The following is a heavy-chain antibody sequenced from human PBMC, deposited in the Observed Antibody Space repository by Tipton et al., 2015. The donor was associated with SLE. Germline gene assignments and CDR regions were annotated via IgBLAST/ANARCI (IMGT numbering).Heavy chain of an antibody. CDR3: ARDVGYDSSGYYHRYFDY. V-gene: IGHV4-31*03. Sequence: LRLSCTVSGGSIRSGGYYWSWIRQHPGKGLEWIGYIYYSGSTYYNPSLKSRVTISVDTSKNQFSLKLSSVTAADTAVYYCARDVGYDSSGYYHRYFDYWGQGTLVTVSS. CDR2: IYYSGST. D-gene: IGHD3-22*01. CDR1: GGSIRSGGYY. J-gene: IGHJ4*02.